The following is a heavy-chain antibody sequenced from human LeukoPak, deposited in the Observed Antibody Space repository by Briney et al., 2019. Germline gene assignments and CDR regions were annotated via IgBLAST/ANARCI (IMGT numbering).Heavy chain of an antibody. CDR3: ARVTDYGNDAFDI. V-gene: IGHV1-2*02. D-gene: IGHD4-17*01. Sequence: ASVKVSCKASGYTFTGYYMHWVREAAGQGLEWMGWINPNSGGTNYAQKFQGRVTMTRDTSISTAYMELSRLRSDDTAVYYCARVTDYGNDAFDIWGQGTMVTVSS. CDR1: GYTFTGYY. J-gene: IGHJ3*02. CDR2: INPNSGGT.